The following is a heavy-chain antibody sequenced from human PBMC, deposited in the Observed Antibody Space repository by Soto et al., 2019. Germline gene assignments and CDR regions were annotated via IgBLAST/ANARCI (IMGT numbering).Heavy chain of an antibody. CDR1: GFTFSTYA. CDR3: AKARGVSNPAPGSY. J-gene: IGHJ1*01. CDR2: ISGSGADT. D-gene: IGHD3-10*01. Sequence: EVQLLESGGGLVQPGESLRLFCAASGFTFSTYAMSWVRQAPGKGLEWVSVISGSGADTYYADSVKGRFTISRDNSKNTLSLQMNSLRAEDTAVYYCAKARGVSNPAPGSYWGQGTQVTVSS. V-gene: IGHV3-23*01.